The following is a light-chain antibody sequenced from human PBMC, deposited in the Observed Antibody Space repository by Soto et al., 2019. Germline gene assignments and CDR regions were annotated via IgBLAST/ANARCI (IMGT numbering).Light chain of an antibody. CDR2: GNS. CDR1: SSNIGAGYD. V-gene: IGLV1-40*01. J-gene: IGLJ3*02. CDR3: QSYDSSLSGWV. Sequence: QAVVTQPPSVSGAPGQRVTISCTGSSSNIGAGYDVHWYQQLPGTAPKLLIYGNSNRPSGVPDRFSGSKSGTSASLAITGLRAEDEDDYYCQSYDSSLSGWVFGGGTTLTVL.